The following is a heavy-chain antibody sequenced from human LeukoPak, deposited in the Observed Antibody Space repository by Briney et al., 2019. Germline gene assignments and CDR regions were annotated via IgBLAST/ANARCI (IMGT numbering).Heavy chain of an antibody. J-gene: IGHJ6*03. Sequence: GASVKVSCKASGYTFTSYYMHWVRQAPGQGLEWMGIINPSGGSTSYAQKFQGRVTMTRDMSTSTVYMELSSLRSEDTAVYYCARAGGGSSSLGAYYYYYYMDVWGKGTTVTVSS. CDR3: ARAGGGSSSLGAYYYYYYMDV. CDR1: GYTFTSYY. D-gene: IGHD6-6*01. V-gene: IGHV1-46*01. CDR2: INPSGGST.